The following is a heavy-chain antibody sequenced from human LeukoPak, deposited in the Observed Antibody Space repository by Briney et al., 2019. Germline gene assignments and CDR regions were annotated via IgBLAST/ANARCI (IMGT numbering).Heavy chain of an antibody. D-gene: IGHD2-2*03. CDR2: IYYSGST. CDR1: GGAISSYY. J-gene: IGHJ5*02. Sequence: SETLSLTCTVSGGAISSYYCTWIRQPPGQGLDWIGYIYYSGSTKYNPSLKSRVTMSVDTSKNRFSLKLSSVTAADTAVYYCARHRGYCSSTSCSYNWFDPWGQGTLVTVSS. V-gene: IGHV4-59*08. CDR3: ARHRGYCSSTSCSYNWFDP.